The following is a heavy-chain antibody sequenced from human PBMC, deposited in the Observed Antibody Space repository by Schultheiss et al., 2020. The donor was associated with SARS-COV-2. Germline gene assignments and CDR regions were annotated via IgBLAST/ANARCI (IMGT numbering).Heavy chain of an antibody. CDR2: INSDGSST. D-gene: IGHD4-17*01. CDR3: AKEGGYGDYPDYFDY. CDR1: GFTFSSYW. J-gene: IGHJ4*02. V-gene: IGHV3-74*01. Sequence: GGSLRLSCAASGFTFSSYWMHWVRQAPGKGLVWVSRINSDGSSTSYADSVKGRFTISRDNSKNTLYLQMNSLRAEDTAVYYCAKEGGYGDYPDYFDYWGQGTLVTVSS.